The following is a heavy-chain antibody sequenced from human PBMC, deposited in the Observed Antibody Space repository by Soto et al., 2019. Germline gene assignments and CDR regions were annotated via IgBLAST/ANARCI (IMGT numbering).Heavy chain of an antibody. Sequence: GSLRLSCAASGFTFSSYGMHWVRQAPGKGLEWVAVISYDGSNKYYADSVKGRFTISRDNSKNTLYLQMNSLRAEDTAVYYCAKEITIFGVPGPYWGQGTLVTVSS. V-gene: IGHV3-30*18. J-gene: IGHJ4*02. CDR3: AKEITIFGVPGPY. CDR2: ISYDGSNK. CDR1: GFTFSSYG. D-gene: IGHD3-3*01.